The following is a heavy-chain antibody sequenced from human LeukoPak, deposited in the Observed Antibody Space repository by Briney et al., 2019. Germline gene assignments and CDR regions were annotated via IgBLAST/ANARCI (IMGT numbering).Heavy chain of an antibody. CDR1: GYSISRGYH. V-gene: IGHV4-38-2*01. D-gene: IGHD6-19*01. Sequence: SETLSLTCAVSGYSISRGYHWGWIRQPPGKGLEWIGSIYHGGITYYKPSLKSRVTISVDTSKNQFSLKLSSVTAADTAVYYCASINSSGWYVDYWGQGTLVTVSS. CDR3: ASINSSGWYVDY. J-gene: IGHJ4*02. CDR2: IYHGGIT.